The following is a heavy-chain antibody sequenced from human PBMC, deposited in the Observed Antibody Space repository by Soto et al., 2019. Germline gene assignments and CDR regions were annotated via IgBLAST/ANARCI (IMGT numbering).Heavy chain of an antibody. CDR1: GGSISSSSYY. V-gene: IGHV4-39*01. CDR2: IYYSGST. CDR3: ARPHDSADAFDI. Sequence: SETLSLTCTVSGGSISSSSYYWGWIRQPPGKGLEWVGSIYYSGSTYYNPSLKSRVTISVDTSKNQFSLKLSSVTAADTAVYYCARPHDSADAFDIWGQGTMVTVSS. D-gene: IGHD2-21*02. J-gene: IGHJ3*02.